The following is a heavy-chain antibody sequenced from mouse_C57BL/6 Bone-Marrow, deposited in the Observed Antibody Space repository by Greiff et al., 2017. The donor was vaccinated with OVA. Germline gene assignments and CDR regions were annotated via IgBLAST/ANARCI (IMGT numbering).Heavy chain of an antibody. CDR2: ISSGSSTI. CDR1: GFTFSDYG. J-gene: IGHJ4*01. D-gene: IGHD3-1*01. V-gene: IGHV5-17*01. Sequence: EVMLVESGGGLVKPGGSLKLSCAASGFTFSDYGMHWVRQAPEKGLEWVAYISSGSSTIYYADTVKGRFTISRDNAKNTLFLQMTSLRSEDTAMYYCASVGTDYAMDYWGQGTSVTVSS. CDR3: ASVGTDYAMDY.